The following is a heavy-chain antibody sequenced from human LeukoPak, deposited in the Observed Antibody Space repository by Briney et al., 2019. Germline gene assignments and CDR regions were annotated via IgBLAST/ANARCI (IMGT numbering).Heavy chain of an antibody. J-gene: IGHJ4*02. Sequence: ASVKVSCKASGYTFTSYDINWVRQATGQGLEWMGWMNPNSGNTGYAQKFQGRVTMTRNTSIRTAYMELSSLRSEDTAVYYCARGSGYSSSSDFDYWGQGTLVTVSS. D-gene: IGHD6-13*01. CDR1: GYTFTSYD. CDR3: ARGSGYSSSSDFDY. V-gene: IGHV1-8*01. CDR2: MNPNSGNT.